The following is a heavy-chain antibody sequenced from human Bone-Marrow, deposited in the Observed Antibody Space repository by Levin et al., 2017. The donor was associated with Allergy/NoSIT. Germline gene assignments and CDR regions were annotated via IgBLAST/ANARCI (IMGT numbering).Heavy chain of an antibody. CDR1: GFIFSNYA. J-gene: IGHJ4*02. CDR3: AKDRDRYGWDFDS. V-gene: IGHV3-23*01. Sequence: PVASVKVSCGASGFIFSNYAMNWVRQAPGKGLEWVSSIGNGGGNTYYADSVKGRFTISRDNSKDTLYLQMNSLRAEDTALYYCAKDRDRYGWDFDSWGQGTLVTVSS. D-gene: IGHD5-18*01. CDR2: IGNGGGNT.